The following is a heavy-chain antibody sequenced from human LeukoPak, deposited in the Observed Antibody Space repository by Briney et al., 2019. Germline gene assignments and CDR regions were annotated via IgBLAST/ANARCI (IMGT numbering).Heavy chain of an antibody. CDR1: RVAFTNYA. CDR2: ISDSGGST. Sequence: GSLRLSCEASRVAFTNYAMSGVRQAPGKGLGRVSAISDSGGSTFYAASVKGRFTISRDNSKSTLYLQMHSLRAEDTAVYYCAKMDGRDSRYDTIDYWGQGTLVTVSS. CDR3: AKMDGRDSRYDTIDY. V-gene: IGHV3-23*01. D-gene: IGHD3-22*01. J-gene: IGHJ4*02.